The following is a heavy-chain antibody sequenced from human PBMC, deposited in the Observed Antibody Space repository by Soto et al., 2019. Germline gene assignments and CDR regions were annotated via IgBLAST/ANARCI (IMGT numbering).Heavy chain of an antibody. D-gene: IGHD2-21*02. CDR1: GFTFNSLS. CDR2: VSFDGKVT. Sequence: QVQLVESGGGMAQAGTSLRLSCTGSGFTFNSLSLHWVRQGPDKSLEWVAVVSFDGKVTYYADSVKGRFTVSRDISKNTIYLQANSLRPEDTAVYYCASEPYGDSQYFDYWGQGTPVTVSS. J-gene: IGHJ4*02. CDR3: ASEPYGDSQYFDY. V-gene: IGHV3-30*04.